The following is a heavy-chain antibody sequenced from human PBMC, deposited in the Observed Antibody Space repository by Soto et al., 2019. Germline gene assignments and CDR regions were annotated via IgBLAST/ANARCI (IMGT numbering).Heavy chain of an antibody. CDR3: ARVGIMIPCGGAQWCDP. Sequence: ASVKVSCKASGYTFTSHGISWVRQAPGQGLEWMGWISAYNGNTNYAQKLQGRVTMTTDTSTRTAYMELRSLRSDDTAVYYCARVGIMIPCGGAQWCDPWGQGTLVTVSS. V-gene: IGHV1-18*01. CDR1: GYTFTSHG. D-gene: IGHD3-16*01. J-gene: IGHJ5*02. CDR2: ISAYNGNT.